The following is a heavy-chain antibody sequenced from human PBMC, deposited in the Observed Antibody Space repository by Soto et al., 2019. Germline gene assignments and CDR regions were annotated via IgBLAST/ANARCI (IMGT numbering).Heavy chain of an antibody. CDR2: IWYDGSNK. J-gene: IGHJ4*02. CDR1: GFTFSSYG. D-gene: IGHD6-19*01. CDR3: ARQYSSGWYDY. V-gene: IGHV3-33*01. Sequence: ESGGGVVQPGRSLRLSCAASGFTFSSYGMHWVRQAPGKGLEWVAVIWYDGSNKYYADSVKGRFTISRDNSKNTLYLQMNSLRAEDTAVYYCARQYSSGWYDYWGQGTLVTVSS.